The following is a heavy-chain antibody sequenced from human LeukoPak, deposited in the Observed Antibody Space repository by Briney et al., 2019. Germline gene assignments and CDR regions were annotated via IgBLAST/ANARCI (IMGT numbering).Heavy chain of an antibody. D-gene: IGHD2-15*01. V-gene: IGHV4-59*01. CDR3: ARELGYCSGGSCSLGAFDI. J-gene: IGHJ3*02. CDR2: IXXLGTT. Sequence: IXXLGTTTSTPSLKSRVTISVDTSKNQFSLKLSSVTAADTAVYYCARELGYCSGGSCSLGAFDIWGQGTMVTVSS.